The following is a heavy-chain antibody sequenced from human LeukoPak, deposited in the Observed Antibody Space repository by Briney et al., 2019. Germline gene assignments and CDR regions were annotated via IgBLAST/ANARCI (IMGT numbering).Heavy chain of an antibody. CDR2: IYHSGST. V-gene: IGHV4-4*02. Sequence: GSLRLSCAASGFTFSSYAMSWVRQPPGKGLEWIGEIYHSGSTNYNPSLKSRVTISVDKSKNQFSLKLSSVTAADTAVYYCASASGGMVRGVMEFDPWGQGTLVTVSS. CDR1: GFTFSSYAM. D-gene: IGHD3-10*01. CDR3: ASASGGMVRGVMEFDP. J-gene: IGHJ5*02.